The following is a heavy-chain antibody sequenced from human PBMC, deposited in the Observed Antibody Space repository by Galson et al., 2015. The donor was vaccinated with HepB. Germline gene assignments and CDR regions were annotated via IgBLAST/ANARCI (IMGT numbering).Heavy chain of an antibody. CDR2: ISSDGHSI. D-gene: IGHD3-10*01. Sequence: SLRLSCAASGFTFNFYNMNWVRQAPGKGLEWVSSISSDGHSIYYADSLKGRFTISRDNAENSLFLQMNNLGAEDTAVYYCARDYRPDFGSGSYYPNWFDPWGQGTLVTVS. CDR1: GFTFNFYN. J-gene: IGHJ5*02. V-gene: IGHV3-21*06. CDR3: ARDYRPDFGSGSYYPNWFDP.